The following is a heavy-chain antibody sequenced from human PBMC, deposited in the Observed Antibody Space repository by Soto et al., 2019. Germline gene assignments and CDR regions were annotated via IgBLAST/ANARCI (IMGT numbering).Heavy chain of an antibody. V-gene: IGHV3-23*01. CDR3: AIRLGYCSGGACSN. Sequence: GGSLRLSCAASGFTFSNYAMSWVRQAPGKGLEWVSGLSGSGGITYYADSVRGRFTVSRDNSKNTLYLQMNSLRAEDTAVYYCAIRLGYCSGGACSNWGQGALVTVS. J-gene: IGHJ4*02. CDR1: GFTFSNYA. D-gene: IGHD2-15*01. CDR2: LSGSGGIT.